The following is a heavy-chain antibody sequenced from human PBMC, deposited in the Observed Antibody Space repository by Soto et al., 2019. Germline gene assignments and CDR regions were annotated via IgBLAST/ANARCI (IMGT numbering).Heavy chain of an antibody. V-gene: IGHV4-4*02. Sequence: QVQLQESGPGLVKASGTLSLICAVSGGSIRTTYWWSWVRQPPGKGLEWIGEVYHSGSTNYNPSLKSRVAISVDTSNHQFSLELRSVTAADTAIYFCAVRSAGHNWLDPWGQGTLVTVSS. CDR2: VYHSGST. D-gene: IGHD4-4*01. J-gene: IGHJ5*02. CDR3: AVRSAGHNWLDP. CDR1: GGSIRTTYW.